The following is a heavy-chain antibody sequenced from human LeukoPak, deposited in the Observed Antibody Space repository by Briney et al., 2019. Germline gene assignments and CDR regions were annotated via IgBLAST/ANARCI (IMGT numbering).Heavy chain of an antibody. CDR2: ISRTSESI. Sequence: GGFLRLSCAASGFTFNTYSMSWVRQAPGKGLEWVSIISRTSESIFYADSVKGRFTISRDNSKNSLYLQMNSLRTEDTALYYCAKDSGIGSGSGYLTFIDYWGQGTLVTVSS. CDR3: AKDSGIGSGSGYLTFIDY. V-gene: IGHV3-21*04. CDR1: GFTFNTYS. D-gene: IGHD3-22*01. J-gene: IGHJ4*02.